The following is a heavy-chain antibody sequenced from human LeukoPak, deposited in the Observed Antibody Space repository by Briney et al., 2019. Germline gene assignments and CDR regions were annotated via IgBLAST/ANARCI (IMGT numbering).Heavy chain of an antibody. Sequence: GGSLRLSCAASGFTFSSYAMGWVRQAPGKGLEWVSAISGSGGSTYYADSVKGRFTISRDNSKNTLYLQMNSLRAEDTAVYYCAKASGNMVATLRYWGQGTLVTVSS. CDR2: ISGSGGST. D-gene: IGHD4-23*01. V-gene: IGHV3-23*01. J-gene: IGHJ4*02. CDR1: GFTFSSYA. CDR3: AKASGNMVATLRY.